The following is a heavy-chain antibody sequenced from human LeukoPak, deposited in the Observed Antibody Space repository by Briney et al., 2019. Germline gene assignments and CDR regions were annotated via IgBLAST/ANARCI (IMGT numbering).Heavy chain of an antibody. CDR1: GFTLSNYW. Sequence: GGSLRLSCAAAGFTLSNYWMHWVRQAPGKGLVWVSRIKSDGRTNYADSVKGRFTISRDNAKNTVSLQMNSLRAEDTGVYYCARAPSEIGGYYPEYFRHWGQGTLVTVSS. D-gene: IGHD3-22*01. V-gene: IGHV3-74*01. J-gene: IGHJ1*01. CDR2: IKSDGRT. CDR3: ARAPSEIGGYYPEYFRH.